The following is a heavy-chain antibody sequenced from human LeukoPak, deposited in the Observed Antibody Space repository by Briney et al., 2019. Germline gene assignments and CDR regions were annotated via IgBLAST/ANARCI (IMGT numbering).Heavy chain of an antibody. CDR2: INHSGST. V-gene: IGHV4-34*01. Sequence: SETLSLTCAVYGGSFSGYYWSWIRQPPGKGLEWIGEINHSGSTNYNPSLKSRVTISVDTSKNQFFLKLSSVTAADTAVYYCARATQGAYYGSRPLDIWGQGTMVTVSS. CDR1: GGSFSGYY. D-gene: IGHD3-22*01. J-gene: IGHJ3*02. CDR3: ARATQGAYYGSRPLDI.